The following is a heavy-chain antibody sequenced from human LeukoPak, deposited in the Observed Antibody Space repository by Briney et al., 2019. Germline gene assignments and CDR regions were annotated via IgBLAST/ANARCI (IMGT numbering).Heavy chain of an antibody. CDR2: IYYSGST. D-gene: IGHD5-18*01. CDR3: AREIGGYTYGYVPRGVSYYFGY. CDR1: GGSISSPNYY. Sequence: PSETLSLTCTVSGGSISSPNYYWGWIRQPPGKGLEWIGSIYYSGSTYYNPSLKSRVTISVDTSKNQFSLKLSSVTAADTAVYYCAREIGGYTYGYVPRGVSYYFGYWGQGTLVTVSS. V-gene: IGHV4-39*07. J-gene: IGHJ4*02.